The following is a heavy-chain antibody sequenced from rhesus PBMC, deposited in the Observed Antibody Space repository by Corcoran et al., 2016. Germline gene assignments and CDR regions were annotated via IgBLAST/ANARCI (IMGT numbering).Heavy chain of an antibody. CDR3: ARVGRNYYGLDS. D-gene: IGHD6-19*01. J-gene: IGHJ6*01. CDR1: GGSVSSSNW. V-gene: IGHV4-65*01. Sequence: QVQLQESGPGLVKPSETLSLTCAVSGGSVSSSNWWSWIRQPPGKGLEWIWYISGSSGSTYYNPSLKSRVTISTDTSKNQFSLKLSSVTAADTAVYYCARVGRNYYGLDSWGQGVVVTVSS. CDR2: ISGSSGST.